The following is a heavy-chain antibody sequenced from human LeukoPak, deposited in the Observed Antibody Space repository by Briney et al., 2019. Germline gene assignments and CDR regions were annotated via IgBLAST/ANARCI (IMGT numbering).Heavy chain of an antibody. CDR2: IIPILAIA. J-gene: IGHJ4*02. Sequence: GASVKVSCKASGGTFSSYAISWVRQAPGQGLEWMGRIIPILAIANYAQNFQGRVTMTADKSTNTAYMELSSLRSEDTAVYYCATTVTPGHSDYWGQGTLVSVSS. V-gene: IGHV1-69*04. D-gene: IGHD4-11*01. CDR3: ATTVTPGHSDY. CDR1: GGTFSSYA.